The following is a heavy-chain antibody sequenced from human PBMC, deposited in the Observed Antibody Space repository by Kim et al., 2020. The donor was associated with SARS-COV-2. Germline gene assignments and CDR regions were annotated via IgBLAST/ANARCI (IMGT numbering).Heavy chain of an antibody. CDR1: GFTFSSYA. D-gene: IGHD3-10*01. CDR3: AREVCPTYGSGSYYNLYYFDY. V-gene: IGHV3-30-3*01. Sequence: GGSLRLSCAASGFTFSSYAMHWVRQAPGKGLEWVAVISYDGSNKYYADSVKGRFTISRDNSKNTLYLQMNSLRAEDTAVYYCAREVCPTYGSGSYYNLYYFDYWGQGTLVTVSS. CDR2: ISYDGSNK. J-gene: IGHJ4*02.